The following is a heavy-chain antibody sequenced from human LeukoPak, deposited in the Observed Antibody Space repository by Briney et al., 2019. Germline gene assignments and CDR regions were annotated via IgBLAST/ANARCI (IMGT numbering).Heavy chain of an antibody. V-gene: IGHV1-69*05. Sequence: GSSVKFSCKASGGTFSSYAISWVRQAPGQGLEWMGGIIPIFGTANYAQKFQGRVTITTDESTSTAYMELSSLRSEDTAVYYCARGGRGGYDYSIYYYYYYMDVWGKGTTVTVSS. CDR1: GGTFSSYA. J-gene: IGHJ6*03. CDR2: IIPIFGTA. CDR3: ARGGRGGYDYSIYYYYYYMDV. D-gene: IGHD5-12*01.